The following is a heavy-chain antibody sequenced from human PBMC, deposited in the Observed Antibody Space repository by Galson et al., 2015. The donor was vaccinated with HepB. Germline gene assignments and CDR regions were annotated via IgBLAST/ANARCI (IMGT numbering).Heavy chain of an antibody. Sequence: ETLSLTCTVSGGSISSYYWSWIRQPPGKGLEWIGYIYYSGSTNYNPSLKSRVTISVDTSKNQFSLKLSSVTAADTAVYYCARDRSLASGAFDIWGQGTMVTVSS. V-gene: IGHV4-59*01. CDR2: IYYSGST. CDR3: ARDRSLASGAFDI. CDR1: GGSISSYY. D-gene: IGHD3-10*01. J-gene: IGHJ3*02.